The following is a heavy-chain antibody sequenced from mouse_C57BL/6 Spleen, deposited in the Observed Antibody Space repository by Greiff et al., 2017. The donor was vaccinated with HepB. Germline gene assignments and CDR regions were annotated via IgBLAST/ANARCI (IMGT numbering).Heavy chain of an antibody. J-gene: IGHJ3*01. CDR2: INPNNGGT. CDR3: ARETYDPFAY. D-gene: IGHD2-3*01. V-gene: IGHV1-26*01. Sequence: VQLQQSGPELVKPGASVKISCKASGYTFTDYYMNWVKQSHGKSLEWIGDINPNNGGTSYNQKFKGKATLTVDKSSSTAYMELRSLTSEDSAVYYCARETYDPFAYWGQGTLVTVSA. CDR1: GYTFTDYY.